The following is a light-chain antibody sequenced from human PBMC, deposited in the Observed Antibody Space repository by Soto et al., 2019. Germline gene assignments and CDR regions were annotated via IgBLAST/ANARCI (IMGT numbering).Light chain of an antibody. CDR1: QSVRSN. CDR3: QQYNNWPRT. Sequence: EIVMTQSPATLSVSPGERATLSFRASQSVRSNLAWYQQKPGQAPRLIIYGASTRETGIPARFSGSGAGTECTRTISSLQSEDVEVYYCQQYNNWPRTFGQGTKVDIK. CDR2: GAS. J-gene: IGKJ1*01. V-gene: IGKV3-15*01.